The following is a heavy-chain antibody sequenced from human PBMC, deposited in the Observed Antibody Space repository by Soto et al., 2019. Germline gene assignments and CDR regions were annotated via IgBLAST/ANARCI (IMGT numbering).Heavy chain of an antibody. CDR3: PRKVASSYDAVDI. V-gene: IGHV1-69*06. J-gene: IGHJ3*02. CDR1: GGTFSSYA. CDR2: IIPMFGSI. Sequence: QVQLVQSGAEVKKPGSSVKVSCKASGGTFSSYAFSWVRQAPGQGLEWMGGIIPMFGSINYAQKFQGRVTLTADMSTSTAYMELTTLRSEDTAVYYWPRKVASSYDAVDIWGQGKMVTVSS.